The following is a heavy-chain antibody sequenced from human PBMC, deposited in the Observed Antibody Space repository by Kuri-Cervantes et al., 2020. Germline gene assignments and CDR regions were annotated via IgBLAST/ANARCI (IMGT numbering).Heavy chain of an antibody. J-gene: IGHJ3*02. CDR1: GFTFTSYW. CDR2: IYPGDSDT. D-gene: IGHD2-21*01. CDR3: ARLWRTALDAFDI. V-gene: IGHV5-51*01. Sequence: GGSLRLSCAASGFTFTSYWIGWVRQMPGKGLEWMGIIYPGDSDTRYSPSFQGQVTISADKSISTAYLQWSSLKASDTAMYYCARLWRTALDAFDIWGQGTMVTVSS.